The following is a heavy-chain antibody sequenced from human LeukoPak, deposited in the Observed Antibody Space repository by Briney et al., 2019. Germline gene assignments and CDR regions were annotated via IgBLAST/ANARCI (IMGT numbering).Heavy chain of an antibody. Sequence: GGSLRLSCAASGFTFSSYGMHWVRQAPGKGREWVAVIWYDGSNKYYADSVKGRFTISRDNSKNTLYLQMNSLRAEDTAVYYCARDLAGYGEGFDPWGQGTLVTVSS. CDR1: GFTFSSYG. V-gene: IGHV3-30*19. D-gene: IGHD4-17*01. CDR3: ARDLAGYGEGFDP. J-gene: IGHJ5*02. CDR2: IWYDGSNK.